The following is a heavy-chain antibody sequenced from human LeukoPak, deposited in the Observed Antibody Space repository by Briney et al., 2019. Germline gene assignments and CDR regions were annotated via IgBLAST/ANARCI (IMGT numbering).Heavy chain of an antibody. CDR1: GFTFSGYP. V-gene: IGHV3-30-3*01. J-gene: IGHJ6*02. D-gene: IGHD2-2*01. CDR3: ARDEGYCSRTSCYGASKGTDV. CDR2: ISYDGSNK. Sequence: PGKSLRLSCAASGFTFSGYPIHWVRQAPGKGLEWVAVISYDGSNKYYADSVKGRFTISRDNSKNTLYLQMNSLRAEDTAVYYCARDEGYCSRTSCYGASKGTDVWGRGTAVIVSS.